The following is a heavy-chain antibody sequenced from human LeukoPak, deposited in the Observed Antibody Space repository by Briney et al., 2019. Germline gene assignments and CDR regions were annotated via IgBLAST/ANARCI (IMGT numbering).Heavy chain of an antibody. Sequence: GGSLRLSCAASGFTFNNYAMTWVRQTPGKGPEWVSLISWKGDTTAYAESVRGRFTISRDNAKNSLYLRMNSLRPEDTAFYHCARHRCSSTTCSFDSWGQGSLVTVSS. J-gene: IGHJ4*02. V-gene: IGHV3-20*01. CDR2: ISWKGDTT. D-gene: IGHD2-2*01. CDR3: ARHRCSSTTCSFDS. CDR1: GFTFNNYA.